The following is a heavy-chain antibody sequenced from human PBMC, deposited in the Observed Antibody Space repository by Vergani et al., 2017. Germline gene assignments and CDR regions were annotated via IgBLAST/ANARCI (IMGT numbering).Heavy chain of an antibody. D-gene: IGHD6-6*01. CDR3: ARGLAARTGNWFDP. CDR1: GFTFSSYS. V-gene: IGHV3-21*01. CDR2: ISSSSSYI. Sequence: EVQLVESGGGLVQPGRSLRLSCAASGFTFSSYSMNWVRQAPGKGLEWVSSISSSSSYIYYADSVKGRFTIFRDNAKNSLYLQMNSLRAEDTAVYYCARGLAARTGNWFDPWGQGTLVTVSS. J-gene: IGHJ5*02.